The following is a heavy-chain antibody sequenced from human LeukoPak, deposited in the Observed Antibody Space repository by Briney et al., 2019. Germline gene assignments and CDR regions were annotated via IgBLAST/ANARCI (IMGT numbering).Heavy chain of an antibody. CDR1: GFTFSSYS. Sequence: PGGSLRLSCAASGFTFSSYSMNWVRQAPGKGLEWVSSISSSSSYIYYADSVKGRFTISRDNAKNSLYLQMNSLRAEDTAVYYCARERAWDCSSTSCYWGSLYYYYYMDVWGKGTTVTVSS. V-gene: IGHV3-21*01. CDR2: ISSSSSYI. CDR3: ARERAWDCSSTSCYWGSLYYYYYMDV. J-gene: IGHJ6*03. D-gene: IGHD2-2*01.